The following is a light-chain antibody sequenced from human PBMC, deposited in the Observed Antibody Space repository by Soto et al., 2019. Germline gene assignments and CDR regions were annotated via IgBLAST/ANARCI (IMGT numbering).Light chain of an antibody. CDR2: DAS. V-gene: IGKV3D-15*01. CDR1: RSVSNR. Sequence: EILMTQSPATLSVSPGETVTFSCRASRSVSNRLAWYQHKPGQAPRLLIYDASYRATDIPPRFRGSGSGTEFTLTINSLQSEDFAIYYCQQYNNWPVTFGGGTKVDIK. J-gene: IGKJ4*01. CDR3: QQYNNWPVT.